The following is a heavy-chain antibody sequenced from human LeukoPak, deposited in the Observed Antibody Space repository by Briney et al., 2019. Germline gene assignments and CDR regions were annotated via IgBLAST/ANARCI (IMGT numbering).Heavy chain of an antibody. CDR3: ARDHRGLAVAGTDPLDI. Sequence: SGTLSLTCAVSGGSISSSNWWSWVRQPPGKGLEWIGEIYHSGSTNYNPSLKSRVTISVDKSKNQFSLKLSSVTAADTAVYYCARDHRGLAVAGTDPLDIWGQGTMVTVSS. V-gene: IGHV4-4*02. CDR1: GGSISSSNW. CDR2: IYHSGST. J-gene: IGHJ3*02. D-gene: IGHD6-19*01.